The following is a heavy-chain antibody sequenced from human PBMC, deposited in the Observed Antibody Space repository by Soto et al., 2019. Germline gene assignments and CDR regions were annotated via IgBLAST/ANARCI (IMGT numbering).Heavy chain of an antibody. CDR2: IYPGDSET. Sequence: SLTISCNRSVFSFSSYWSSWVLQMPFKYLEFLWMIYPGDSETKYSPSFEGQVTISADKSTNTAYLQWSSLKASDTAMYYCARPPLPGIVVPGGYNYHDGLEVWGQGTPVTVSS. V-gene: IGHV5-51*01. J-gene: IGHJ6*02. D-gene: IGHD6-19*01. CDR1: VFSFSSYW. CDR3: ARPPLPGIVVPGGYNYHDGLEV.